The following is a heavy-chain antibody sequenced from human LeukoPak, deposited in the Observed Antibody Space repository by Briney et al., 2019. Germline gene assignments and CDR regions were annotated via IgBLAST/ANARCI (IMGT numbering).Heavy chain of an antibody. Sequence: GGSLRLSCAASGFTLSSYSMNWVRQAPGKGLEWVSSISSSSSYIYYADSVKGRFTISRDNAKNSLYLQMNSLRAEDTAVYYCARTHYDILTGYSQFDYWGQGTLVTVSS. CDR2: ISSSSSYI. D-gene: IGHD3-9*01. CDR1: GFTLSSYS. J-gene: IGHJ4*02. CDR3: ARTHYDILTGYSQFDY. V-gene: IGHV3-21*01.